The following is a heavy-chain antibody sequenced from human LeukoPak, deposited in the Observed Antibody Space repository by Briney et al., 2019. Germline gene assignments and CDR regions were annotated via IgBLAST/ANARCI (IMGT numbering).Heavy chain of an antibody. CDR3: ATTGSLRYFDY. V-gene: IGHV3-7*01. CDR1: GFTFSSYW. J-gene: IGHJ4*02. D-gene: IGHD1-1*01. Sequence: PGGSLRLSCAASGFTFSSYWMSWVRQAPGKGLEWVANINQDGSEKYYVDSVKGRFTISRDNAKNSLYLQMNSLRAEDTAVYYCATTGSLRYFDYWGQGTLVTVSS. CDR2: INQDGSEK.